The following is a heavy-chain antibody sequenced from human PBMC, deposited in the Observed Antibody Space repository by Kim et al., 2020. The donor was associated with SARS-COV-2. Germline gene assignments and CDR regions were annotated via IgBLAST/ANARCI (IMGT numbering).Heavy chain of an antibody. CDR2: IYYSGST. CDR3: ARDTRDYVWGSYRRYGMDV. J-gene: IGHJ6*02. V-gene: IGHV4-61*01. CDR1: GGSVSSGSYY. Sequence: SETLSLTCTVSGGSVSSGSYYWSWIRQPPGKGLEWIGYIYYSGSTNYNPSLKSRVTISVDTSKNQFSLKLSSVTAADTAVYYCARDTRDYVWGSYRRYGMDVWGQGTTVTVSS. D-gene: IGHD3-16*02.